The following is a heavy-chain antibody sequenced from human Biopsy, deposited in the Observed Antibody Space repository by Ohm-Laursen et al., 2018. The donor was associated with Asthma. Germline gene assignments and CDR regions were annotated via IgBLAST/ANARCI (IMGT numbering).Heavy chain of an antibody. Sequence: VSSVKVSCKASGGTFSSYAISWVRQAPGQGLEWMGGIIPIFGIANYAQKFQGRVTITADKSTNTAYMELSSLRSEDTAVYYCAREMRAGRGNAFDIWGQGTMVTVSS. V-gene: IGHV1-69*17. CDR3: AREMRAGRGNAFDI. D-gene: IGHD6-19*01. CDR2: IIPIFGIA. CDR1: GGTFSSYA. J-gene: IGHJ3*02.